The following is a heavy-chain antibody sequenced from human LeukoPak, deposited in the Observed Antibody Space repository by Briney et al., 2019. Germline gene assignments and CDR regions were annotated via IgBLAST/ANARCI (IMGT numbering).Heavy chain of an antibody. CDR1: GYTFTGYY. V-gene: IGHV1-2*02. CDR3: ARLTGITNWFDP. D-gene: IGHD7-27*01. Sequence: ASVKVSCKASGYTFTGYYMHWVRQSPGQGLEWMGWINPNSGGTNYAQKFQGRVTMTRDTSISTAYMELSRLRSDDTAVYYCARLTGITNWFDPRGQGTLVTVSS. J-gene: IGHJ5*02. CDR2: INPNSGGT.